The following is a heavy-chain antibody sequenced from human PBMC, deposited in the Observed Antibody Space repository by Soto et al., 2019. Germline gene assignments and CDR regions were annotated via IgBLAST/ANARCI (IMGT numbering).Heavy chain of an antibody. D-gene: IGHD5-18*01. Sequence: SETLSLTCTVSGGSIKNYYWSWIRQPPGKGLEWIGNILYSGSTKYNPSLRSRVTISVDTSKNQFSLKLSSVTAADTAVYYCARRVYGYLWYFDYWGQGTLVTVSS. CDR3: ARRVYGYLWYFDY. V-gene: IGHV4-59*08. J-gene: IGHJ4*02. CDR2: ILYSGST. CDR1: GGSIKNYY.